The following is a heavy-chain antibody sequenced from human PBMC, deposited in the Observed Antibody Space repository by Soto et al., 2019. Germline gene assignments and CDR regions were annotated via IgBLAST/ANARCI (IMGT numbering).Heavy chain of an antibody. D-gene: IGHD2-2*02. CDR1: GGSFSGYY. J-gene: IGHJ6*02. Sequence: SETLSLTCAVYGGSFSGYYWSWIRQPPGKGLEWIGEINHSGSTNYNPSLKSRVTISVDTSKNQFSLKLSSVTAADTAVYYCARGRRPTYRRGYYYGMDVWGQGTTVTVSS. CDR2: INHSGST. V-gene: IGHV4-34*01. CDR3: ARGRRPTYRRGYYYGMDV.